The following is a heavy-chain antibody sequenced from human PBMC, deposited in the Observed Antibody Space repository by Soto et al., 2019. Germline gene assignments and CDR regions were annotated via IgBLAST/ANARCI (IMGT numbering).Heavy chain of an antibody. V-gene: IGHV3-48*03. J-gene: IGHJ6*02. Sequence: GGSLRLSCAASGFTFSSYEMNWVRQAPGKGLEWVSYISSSGSTIYYADSVKGRFTISRDNAKNSLYLQMNSLRAEDTAVYYCARLSGSYRYYYYYYGMDVWGQGTTATVSS. CDR2: ISSSGSTI. D-gene: IGHD1-26*01. CDR3: ARLSGSYRYYYYYYGMDV. CDR1: GFTFSSYE.